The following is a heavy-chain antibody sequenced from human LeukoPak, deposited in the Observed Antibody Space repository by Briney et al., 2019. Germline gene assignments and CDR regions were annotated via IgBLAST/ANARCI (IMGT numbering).Heavy chain of an antibody. V-gene: IGHV4-39*07. J-gene: IGHJ5*02. Sequence: SETLSLTCTVSGGSMSSYYWSWIRQPPGKGLEWIGSIYYTGNTYYDPSLKSGVTISLDTSNNQFSLQMNSATAADTAVYYCGRGYTYGNYFEPWGQGTLVTVSS. CDR3: GRGYTYGNYFEP. CDR2: IYYTGNT. CDR1: GGSMSSYY. D-gene: IGHD5-18*01.